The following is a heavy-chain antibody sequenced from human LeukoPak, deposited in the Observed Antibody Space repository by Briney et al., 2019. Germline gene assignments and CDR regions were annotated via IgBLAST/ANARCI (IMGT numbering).Heavy chain of an antibody. D-gene: IGHD6-13*01. CDR1: GXXXSGGXX. V-gene: IGHV4-31*02. J-gene: IGHJ4*02. CDR3: ARVSRSNWYYY. CDR2: IYYSGST. Sequence: GXXXSGGXXWSWIRQHPGKGLEWIGYIYYSGSTYYNLSLKSRVTISVDTSKNQFSLKLSSVTAADTAVYFCARVSRSNWYYYWGQGTLVTVSS.